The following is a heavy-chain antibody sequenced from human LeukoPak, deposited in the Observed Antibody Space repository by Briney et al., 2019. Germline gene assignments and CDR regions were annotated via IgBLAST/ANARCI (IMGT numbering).Heavy chain of an antibody. CDR2: INAGNGNT. CDR1: GYTFTSYA. V-gene: IGHV1-3*01. J-gene: IGHJ4*02. CDR3: ARAPPLGYCSSTSCFYYFDY. D-gene: IGHD2-2*01. Sequence: ASVKVSCKASGYTFTSYAMHWVRQAPGQRLEWMGWINAGNGNTKYSQKFQGRVTITADESTSTAYMELSSLRSEDTAVYYCARAPPLGYCSSTSCFYYFDYWGQGTLVTVSS.